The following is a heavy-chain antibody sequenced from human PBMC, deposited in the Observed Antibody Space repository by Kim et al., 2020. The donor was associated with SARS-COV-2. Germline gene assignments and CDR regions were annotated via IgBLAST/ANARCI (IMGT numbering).Heavy chain of an antibody. D-gene: IGHD3-9*01. CDR3: TRPGILTGYYPLYYGMDV. J-gene: IGHJ6*02. CDR1: GFTFSGSA. CDR2: IRSKANSYAT. Sequence: GGSLRLSCAASGFTFSGSAMHWVRQASGKGLEWVGRIRSKANSYATAYAASVKGRFTISRDDSKNTAYLQMNSLKTEGTAVYYCTRPGILTGYYPLYYGMDVWGQGTTVTVSS. V-gene: IGHV3-73*01.